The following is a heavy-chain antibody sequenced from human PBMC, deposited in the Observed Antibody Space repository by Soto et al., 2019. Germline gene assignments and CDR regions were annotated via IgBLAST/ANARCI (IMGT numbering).Heavy chain of an antibody. CDR1: GDTFAFYS. Sequence: QVQLVQSGAEVKRPGSSVKVSCKASGDTFAFYSINWVRQAPGLGLEGMGRINHILSMSNYAQRFQGRVTMTADKSTSTAYMILKSLRYADKTMFYCATSYGSGYRAFDAWGQGALVTVSS. D-gene: IGHD3-10*01. CDR2: INHILSMS. V-gene: IGHV1-69*02. J-gene: IGHJ4*02. CDR3: ATSYGSGYRAFDA.